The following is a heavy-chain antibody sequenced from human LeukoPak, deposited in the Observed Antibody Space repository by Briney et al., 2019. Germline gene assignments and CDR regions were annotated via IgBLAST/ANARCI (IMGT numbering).Heavy chain of an antibody. D-gene: IGHD3-3*01. V-gene: IGHV4-39*01. CDR2: IYYSGST. Sequence: SETLSLTCTVSGGSISRSRSYWGWIRQPPGKGLEWIGSIYYSGSTYYNPSLKSRVTISVDTSKNQFSLKLSSVTAADTAVYYCARRFLEWLSPYYYYYYMDVWGKGTTVTVSS. CDR1: GGSISRSRSY. CDR3: ARRFLEWLSPYYYYYYMDV. J-gene: IGHJ6*03.